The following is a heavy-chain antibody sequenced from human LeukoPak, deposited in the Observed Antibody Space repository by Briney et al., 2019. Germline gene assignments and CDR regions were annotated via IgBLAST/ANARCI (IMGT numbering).Heavy chain of an antibody. CDR2: INPSGGST. Sequence: ASVKVSCKASGYTFTRYYMHWVRQAPGQGLEWMGIINPSGGSTSYAQKFQGRVTMTRDTSISTAYMELSRLRSDDTAVCYCARDLSPYYGSGSWDYWGQGTLVTVSS. D-gene: IGHD3-10*01. CDR3: ARDLSPYYGSGSWDY. J-gene: IGHJ4*02. V-gene: IGHV1-46*01. CDR1: GYTFTRYY.